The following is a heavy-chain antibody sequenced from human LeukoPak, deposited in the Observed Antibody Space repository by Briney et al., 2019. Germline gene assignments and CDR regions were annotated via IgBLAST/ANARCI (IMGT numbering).Heavy chain of an antibody. J-gene: IGHJ5*02. D-gene: IGHD4-17*01. V-gene: IGHV3-30-3*01. CDR2: ISYDGSNK. CDR1: GFTFSSYA. Sequence: GGSLRLSCAASGFTFSSYAMHWVRQAPGKGLEWVAVISYDGSNKYYADSVKGRFTISRGNSKNTLYLQMNSLRAEDTAVYYCARGNDYVNWFDPWGQGTLVTVSS. CDR3: ARGNDYVNWFDP.